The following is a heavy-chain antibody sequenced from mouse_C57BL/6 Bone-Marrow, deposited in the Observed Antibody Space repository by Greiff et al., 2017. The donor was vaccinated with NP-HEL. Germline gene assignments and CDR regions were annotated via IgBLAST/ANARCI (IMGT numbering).Heavy chain of an antibody. D-gene: IGHD4-1*01. V-gene: IGHV1-82*01. Sequence: QVQLQQSGPELVKPGASVQISCKASGYAFRSSWMNWVKQRPGKGLEWIGRIYPGDGDTNYNGKFKGKATLTADKSSSTAYMQLSSLTSEDSAVYFCARRTGYYFDDWGQGTTLTVSS. CDR2: IYPGDGDT. J-gene: IGHJ2*01. CDR1: GYAFRSSW. CDR3: ARRTGYYFDD.